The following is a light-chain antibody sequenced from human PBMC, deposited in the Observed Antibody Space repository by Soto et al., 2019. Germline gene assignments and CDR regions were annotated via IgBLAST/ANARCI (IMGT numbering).Light chain of an antibody. J-gene: IGLJ2*01. V-gene: IGLV2-14*02. Sequence: QSVLTQPASVSGSPGQSITISCTGTSSDVGSYNLVSWYQQHPGKAPKLMIYEGSKRPSGVSNRFSGSKSGNTASLTISGLQAEDEADYYCSSYTTSRGVFGGGTQLTVL. CDR1: SSDVGSYNL. CDR2: EGS. CDR3: SSYTTSRGV.